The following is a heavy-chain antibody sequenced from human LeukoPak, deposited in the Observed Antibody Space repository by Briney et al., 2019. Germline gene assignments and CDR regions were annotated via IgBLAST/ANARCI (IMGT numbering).Heavy chain of an antibody. J-gene: IGHJ6*02. Sequence: GRSLRLSCAASGFTFRDYAIHWVRQAPGKGLEWVAVISYDGSNTYYTDSVKGRFTVSRDNSKNTLCLQMNSLRAEDTAVYYCARVIVVVISGYDYGMDVWGQGTTVTVSS. CDR2: ISYDGSNT. V-gene: IGHV3-30-3*01. CDR1: GFTFRDYA. D-gene: IGHD3-22*01. CDR3: ARVIVVVISGYDYGMDV.